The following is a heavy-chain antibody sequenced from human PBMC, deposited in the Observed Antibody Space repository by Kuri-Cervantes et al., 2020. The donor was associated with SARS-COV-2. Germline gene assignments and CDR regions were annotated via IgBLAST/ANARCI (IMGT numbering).Heavy chain of an antibody. D-gene: IGHD1-26*01. Sequence: GESLKISCTAPGFNYLNYAMHWVRQAPGKGLEWVAVTSYDDSDRYYAESVKGRFTISRDNSKNTLYLQMNSLRPEDTAVYYCAKEGAESRPFDYWGQGILVTVSS. V-gene: IGHV3-30*04. J-gene: IGHJ4*02. CDR3: AKEGAESRPFDY. CDR1: GFNYLNYA. CDR2: TSYDDSDR.